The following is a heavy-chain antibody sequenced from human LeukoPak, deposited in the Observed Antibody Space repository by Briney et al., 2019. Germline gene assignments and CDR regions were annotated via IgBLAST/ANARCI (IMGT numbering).Heavy chain of an antibody. CDR2: IRYDGSNY. V-gene: IGHV3-30*02. CDR1: GFTFSSYG. D-gene: IGHD6-6*01. J-gene: IGHJ4*02. CDR3: AKDAEYSSSSGNY. Sequence: GGSLRLSCAASGFTFSSYGMHWVRQAPGKGLEWVAFIRYDGSNYYYADSVKGRFTISRDNSKNTLYLQMNSLRAEDTAVYYCAKDAEYSSSSGNYWGQGTLVTVSS.